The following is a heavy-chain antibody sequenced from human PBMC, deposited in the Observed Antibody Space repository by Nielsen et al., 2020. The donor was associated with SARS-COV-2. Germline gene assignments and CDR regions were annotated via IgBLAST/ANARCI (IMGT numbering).Heavy chain of an antibody. CDR3: ARELSANVKYSSSWYVFDY. J-gene: IGHJ4*02. CDR1: GFTFSSYG. V-gene: IGHV3-23*01. D-gene: IGHD6-13*01. Sequence: GGSLRLSCAASGFTFSSYGMSWVRQVPGKGLEWVSAISGSGDNTYYADSVKGRFTVSRDNSKNTLYLQMNSLRAEDTAVYYCARELSANVKYSSSWYVFDYWGQGTLVTVSS. CDR2: ISGSGDNT.